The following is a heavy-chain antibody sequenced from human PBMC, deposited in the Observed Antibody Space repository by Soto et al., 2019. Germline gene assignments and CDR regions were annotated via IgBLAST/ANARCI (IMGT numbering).Heavy chain of an antibody. D-gene: IGHD3-22*01. CDR3: ARDAHYYDSSGPRGYFDY. J-gene: IGHJ4*02. V-gene: IGHV1-18*04. CDR1: GYTFTSYG. Sequence: QVQLVQSGAEVKKAGASVKVSCKASGYTFTSYGISWVRQAPGQGLEWMGWISAYNGNTNYAQKLQGRATMTTDTSTSTAYMELRSLRSDDTAVYYCARDAHYYDSSGPRGYFDYWGQGTLVTVSS. CDR2: ISAYNGNT.